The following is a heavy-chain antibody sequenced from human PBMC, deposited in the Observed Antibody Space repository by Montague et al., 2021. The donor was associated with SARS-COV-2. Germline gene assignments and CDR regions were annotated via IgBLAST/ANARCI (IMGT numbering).Heavy chain of an antibody. D-gene: IGHD3-3*02. CDR2: ISYDGSNK. CDR3: AGKLGFYGMDV. CDR1: GFTFSSYA. Sequence: SLRLSCAASGFTFSSYAMHWVRQAPGKGLEWVAVISYDGSNKYYADSVKGRFTISRDKSKNTLYLQMNSLRAEDTAVYYCAGKLGFYGMDVWGQGTTVTVSS. V-gene: IGHV3-30*04. J-gene: IGHJ6*02.